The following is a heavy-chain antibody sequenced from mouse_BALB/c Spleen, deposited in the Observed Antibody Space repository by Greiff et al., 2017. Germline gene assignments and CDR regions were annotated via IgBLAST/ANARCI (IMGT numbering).Heavy chain of an antibody. CDR3: ARDQGSYYDYAMDY. D-gene: IGHD2-4*01. CDR1: GFSLTSYG. CDR2: IWAGGST. Sequence: VKLQESGPGLVAPSQSLSITCTVSGFSLTSYGVHWVRQPPGKGLEWLGVIWAGGSTNYNSALMSRLSISKDNSKSQVFLKMNSLQTDDTAMYYCARDQGSYYDYAMDYWGQGTSVTVSS. V-gene: IGHV2-9*02. J-gene: IGHJ4*01.